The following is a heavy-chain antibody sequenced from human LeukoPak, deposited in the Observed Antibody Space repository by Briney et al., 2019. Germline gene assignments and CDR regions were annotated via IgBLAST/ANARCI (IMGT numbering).Heavy chain of an antibody. D-gene: IGHD5-18*01. CDR1: GGSISSNNW. J-gene: IGHJ4*02. V-gene: IGHV4-4*02. CDR3: ARHGGYTMYYFDY. Sequence: SETLSLTCAVSGGSISSNNWWGWVRQPPGKGLEWIGEIYHSGSPNYNPSPKSRVTISVDKSRNHFSLNLSSVTAADTAVYYCARHGGYTMYYFDYWGQGALVTVSS. CDR2: IYHSGSP.